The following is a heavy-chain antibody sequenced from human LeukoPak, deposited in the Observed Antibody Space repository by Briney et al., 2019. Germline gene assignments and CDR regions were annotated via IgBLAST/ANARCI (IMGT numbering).Heavy chain of an antibody. D-gene: IGHD3-22*01. CDR3: ARGYRGYYDSSGTGTYDY. V-gene: IGHV4-31*03. J-gene: IGHJ4*02. Sequence: SQTLSLTCTVSGGSISSGGYYWSWIRQHPGKGLEWIGYIYYSGSTYYNPSLKSRVTISVDTSKNQFSLKLSSVTAADTAVYYCARGYRGYYDSSGTGTYDYWGQGTLVTVSS. CDR1: GGSISSGGYY. CDR2: IYYSGST.